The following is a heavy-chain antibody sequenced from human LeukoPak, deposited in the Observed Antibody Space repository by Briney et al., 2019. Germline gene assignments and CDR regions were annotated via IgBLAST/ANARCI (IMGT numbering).Heavy chain of an antibody. CDR3: ASSHDILTGFFDY. J-gene: IGHJ4*02. D-gene: IGHD3-9*01. Sequence: PSETLSLTCTVSGGSISSYYWSWIRQPPGKGLEWIGYIYYSGSTNYNPSLKSRATISIDTSKNQFSLKLSSVTAADTAVYYCASSHDILTGFFDYWGQGTLVTVSS. V-gene: IGHV4-59*01. CDR2: IYYSGST. CDR1: GGSISSYY.